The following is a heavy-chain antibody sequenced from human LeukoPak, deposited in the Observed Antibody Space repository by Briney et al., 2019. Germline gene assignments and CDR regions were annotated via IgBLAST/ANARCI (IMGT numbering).Heavy chain of an antibody. CDR1: GFTFSSYA. CDR2: ISGSGGST. D-gene: IGHD3-16*02. CDR3: AKDDYVWGSYRYTTPLDY. Sequence: GGSLRPSCAASGFTFSSYAMSWVRQAPGKGLEWVSAISGSGGSTYYADSVKGRFTISRDNSKNTLYLQMNSLRAEDTAVYYCAKDDYVWGSYRYTTPLDYWGQGTLVTVSS. V-gene: IGHV3-23*01. J-gene: IGHJ4*02.